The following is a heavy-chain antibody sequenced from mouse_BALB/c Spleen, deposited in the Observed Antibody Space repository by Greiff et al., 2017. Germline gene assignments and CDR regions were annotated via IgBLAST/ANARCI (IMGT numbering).Heavy chain of an antibody. V-gene: IGHV1S132*01. Sequence: QVQLQQSGAELVKPGASVKLSCKTSGYTFTSYWIQWVKQRPGQGLGWIGEIFPGTGTTYYNEKFKGKATLTIDTSSSTAYMQLSSLTSEDSAVYFCARRGFYYAMDYWGQGTSVTVSA. CDR3: ARRGFYYAMDY. CDR2: IFPGTGTT. CDR1: GYTFTSYW. J-gene: IGHJ4*01.